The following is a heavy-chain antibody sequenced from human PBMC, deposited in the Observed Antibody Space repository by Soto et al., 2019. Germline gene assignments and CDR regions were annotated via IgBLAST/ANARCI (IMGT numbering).Heavy chain of an antibody. CDR1: GGSISSRGYY. CDR3: ATRNWFAP. CDR2: IYYSGST. Sequence: QLQLQESGPGLVKPSETLSLTCTVSGGSISSRGYYWGWIRQPPGKGLEWIGTIYYSGSTYYNPSLRSRVAVSVDTSENQSSLTLSSVTAAVTAVYSCATRNWFAPWGQGTLVTVSS. V-gene: IGHV4-39*01. J-gene: IGHJ5*02.